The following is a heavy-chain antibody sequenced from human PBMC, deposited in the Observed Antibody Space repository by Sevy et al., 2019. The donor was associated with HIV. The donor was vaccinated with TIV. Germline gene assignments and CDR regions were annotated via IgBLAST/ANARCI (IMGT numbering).Heavy chain of an antibody. CDR1: GFTFSSYA. J-gene: IGHJ4*02. Sequence: GGSLRLSCAASGFTFSSYALLWVRQAPGKGLEWLSLISYDGSKKYYSDSVKGRFAISRDEAKTPLFLQMNSLRSEDTAIYYCARVGVSYCTDDCYHRFDYWGRGTLVTVSS. CDR3: ARVGVSYCTDDCYHRFDY. D-gene: IGHD2-21*02. CDR2: ISYDGSKK. V-gene: IGHV3-30*09.